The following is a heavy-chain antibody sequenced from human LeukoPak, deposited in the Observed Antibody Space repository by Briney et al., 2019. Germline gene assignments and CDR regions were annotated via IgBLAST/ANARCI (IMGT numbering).Heavy chain of an antibody. CDR2: ISSSSSTI. J-gene: IGHJ4*02. Sequence: GGSLRLSCAASGFTVSSNYMNWVRQAPGKGLEWVSYISSSSSTIYYADSVKGRFTISRDNAKNSLYLQMNSLRAEDTAVYYSARGDDFWSGYLGYWGQGTLVTVSS. CDR1: GFTVSSNY. CDR3: ARGDDFWSGYLGY. V-gene: IGHV3-48*01. D-gene: IGHD3-3*01.